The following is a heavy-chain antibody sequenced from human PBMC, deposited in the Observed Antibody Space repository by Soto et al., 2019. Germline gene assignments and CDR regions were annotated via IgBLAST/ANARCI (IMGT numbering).Heavy chain of an antibody. CDR3: ARDVWAISGANWFGA. Sequence: ASGKACYKGTCYSFTSHGISRVRQPPGQGLEWTGWITAYNGNTNYAQKLQGRVTMTTDTSTSTAYMELRSLRSDDPALYYSARDVWAISGANWFGASVEGAVVTVCS. D-gene: IGHD3-16*01. CDR2: ITAYNGNT. J-gene: IGHJ5*02. V-gene: IGHV1-18*04. CDR1: CYSFTSHG.